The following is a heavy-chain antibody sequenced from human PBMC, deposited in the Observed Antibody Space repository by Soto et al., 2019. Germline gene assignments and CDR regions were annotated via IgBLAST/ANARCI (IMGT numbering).Heavy chain of an antibody. CDR3: ARVRIVVVIEYYFDY. D-gene: IGHD3-22*01. J-gene: IGHJ4*02. Sequence: PGGSLRLSCAASGFTFSSYAMHWVRQAPGKGLEWVAVISYDGSNKYYADSVKGRFTISRDNSKNTLYLQMNSLRAEDTAVYYCARVRIVVVIEYYFDYWGQGTLVTVSS. CDR1: GFTFSSYA. V-gene: IGHV3-30-3*01. CDR2: ISYDGSNK.